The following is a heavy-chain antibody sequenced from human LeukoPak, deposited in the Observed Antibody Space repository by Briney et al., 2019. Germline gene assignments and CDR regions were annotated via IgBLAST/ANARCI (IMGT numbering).Heavy chain of an antibody. Sequence: NHGESLKISCKGSGYSFTSYWIGWVRQMPGKGLEWMGIIYPGDSDTRYSPSFQGQVTISADKSITTAYLQWSSLKASDTAMYYCARSGERWLQIPDYWGQGTLVTVSS. D-gene: IGHD5-24*01. J-gene: IGHJ4*02. CDR2: IYPGDSDT. CDR3: ARSGERWLQIPDY. CDR1: GYSFTSYW. V-gene: IGHV5-51*01.